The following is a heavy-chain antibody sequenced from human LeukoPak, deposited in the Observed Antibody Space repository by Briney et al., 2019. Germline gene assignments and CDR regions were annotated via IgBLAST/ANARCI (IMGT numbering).Heavy chain of an antibody. Sequence: GGSLRLSCAASGFTFSSYSLNWVRQAPGKWLAWVSSISSSSSYIYYADSVKGRFTISRDNAKNSLYLQMNSLRAEDAAVYYCARDMYDILTGPDYWGQGTLVTVSS. CDR3: ARDMYDILTGPDY. CDR1: GFTFSSYS. J-gene: IGHJ4*02. D-gene: IGHD3-9*01. CDR2: ISSSSSYI. V-gene: IGHV3-21*01.